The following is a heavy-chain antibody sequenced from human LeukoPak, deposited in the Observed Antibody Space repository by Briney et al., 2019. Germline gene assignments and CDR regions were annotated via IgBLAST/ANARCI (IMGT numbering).Heavy chain of an antibody. CDR3: ASIAAAGTLFNY. CDR2: IKQDGSEK. J-gene: IGHJ4*02. V-gene: IGHV3-7*01. Sequence: GGSLRLSCAASGFTFSSYWMSWDRQAPGKGLEWVANIKQDGSEKYYVDSVKGRFTISRDNAKNSLYLQMNSLRAEDTAVYYCASIAAAGTLFNYWDQGTLVTVSS. CDR1: GFTFSSYW. D-gene: IGHD6-13*01.